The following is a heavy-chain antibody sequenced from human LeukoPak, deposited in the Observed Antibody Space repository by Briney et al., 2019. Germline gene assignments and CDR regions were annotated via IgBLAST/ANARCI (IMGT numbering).Heavy chain of an antibody. CDR1: GGSISSGDYY. CDR3: ARDLLHYDTSAYYPPGAFDI. D-gene: IGHD3-22*01. J-gene: IGHJ3*02. CDR2: IYYSGST. V-gene: IGHV4-31*03. Sequence: PSQTLSLTCTVSGGSISSGDYYWNWIRQHPGKGLEWIGYIYYSGSTYYNPSLKSRVTISVDTSKNQFSLKLSSVTAADTAVYYCARDLLHYDTSAYYPPGAFDIWGQGTMVTVSS.